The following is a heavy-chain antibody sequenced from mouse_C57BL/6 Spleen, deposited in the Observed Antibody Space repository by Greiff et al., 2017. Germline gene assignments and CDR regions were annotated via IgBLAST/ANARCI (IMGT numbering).Heavy chain of an antibody. D-gene: IGHD1-1*01. CDR3: ARDYGSSYWYFDV. J-gene: IGHJ1*03. CDR2: IYPSSGYT. CDR1: GYTFTSYT. V-gene: IGHV1-4*01. Sequence: VQLQQSGAELARPGASVKMSCKASGYTFTSYTMHWVKQRPGQGLEWIGYIYPSSGYTKYNQKFKDKATLTADKSSSTAYMQLSSLTSEDSAVYYCARDYGSSYWYFDVWGTGTTVTVSS.